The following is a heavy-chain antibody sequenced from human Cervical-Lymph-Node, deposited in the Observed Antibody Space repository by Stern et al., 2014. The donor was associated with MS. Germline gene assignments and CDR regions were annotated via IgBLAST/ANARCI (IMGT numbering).Heavy chain of an antibody. CDR3: ASAYSSSHYYFDY. V-gene: IGHV3-33*01. Sequence: MQLVESGGGVVQPGRSVRLSCAASGFSFSRYAMHWVRQAPGKGLEWVALIWYDGSNPYYADPVTVRFTISRDNFKNTLYLQMNSLRAEDTAVYYCASAYSSSHYYFDYWGQGTLVTVSS. D-gene: IGHD6-13*01. CDR2: IWYDGSNP. CDR1: GFSFSRYA. J-gene: IGHJ4*02.